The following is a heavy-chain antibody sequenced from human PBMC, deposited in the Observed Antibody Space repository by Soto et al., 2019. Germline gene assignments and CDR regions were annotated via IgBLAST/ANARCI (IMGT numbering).Heavy chain of an antibody. V-gene: IGHV1-8*01. Sequence: GSAVKVSCKASGYTFTSYDINWVRQATGQGLEWMGWMNPNSGNTGYAQKFQGRVTMTRNTSISTAYMELSSLRSEDTAVYYCARGPDYPDAFDIWGQGTMVTVSS. D-gene: IGHD3-10*01. CDR2: MNPNSGNT. CDR3: ARGPDYPDAFDI. J-gene: IGHJ3*02. CDR1: GYTFTSYD.